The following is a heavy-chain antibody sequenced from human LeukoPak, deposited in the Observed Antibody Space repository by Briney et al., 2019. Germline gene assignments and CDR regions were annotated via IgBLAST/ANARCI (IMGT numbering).Heavy chain of an antibody. V-gene: IGHV4-30-4*01. Sequence: PSQTLSLTCTVSGGSISSGDYYWSWIRQPPGKGLEWIGYIYYSGSTYYNPSLKSRVTISVDTSKNQFSLKLSSVTAADTAVYYCASVLWFGELPHPWFDPWGQGTLVTVSS. D-gene: IGHD3-10*01. CDR3: ASVLWFGELPHPWFDP. J-gene: IGHJ5*02. CDR2: IYYSGST. CDR1: GGSISSGDYY.